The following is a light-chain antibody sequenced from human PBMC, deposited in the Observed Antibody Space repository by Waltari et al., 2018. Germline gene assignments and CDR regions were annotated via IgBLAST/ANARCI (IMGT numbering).Light chain of an antibody. CDR2: RNT. CDR3: TTYDDNLRRWV. CDR1: FSNIRANS. V-gene: IGLV1-47*01. Sequence: QSVLTQPPSASGTPGQGVTISCSGSFSNIRANSVHWYQPLPGTAPKLPIYRNTQRPSGVPDRFSGSKSGTSASLAISGLRSEDEADYYCTTYDDNLRRWVFGGGTKVTVL. J-gene: IGLJ3*02.